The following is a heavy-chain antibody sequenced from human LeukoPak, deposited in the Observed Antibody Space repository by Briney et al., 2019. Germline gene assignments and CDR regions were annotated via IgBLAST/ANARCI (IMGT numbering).Heavy chain of an antibody. Sequence: GGSLRLSCAASGFTFSSYAMSWVRQAPGKGLEWVSAISGSGGSTYYADSVKGRFTISRDNSKNTLYLQMNSLRAEDTAVYYCAKEGPYYDFWSGLPSGFDHWGQGTLVTVSS. CDR2: ISGSGGST. V-gene: IGHV3-23*01. CDR1: GFTFSSYA. J-gene: IGHJ4*02. D-gene: IGHD3-3*01. CDR3: AKEGPYYDFWSGLPSGFDH.